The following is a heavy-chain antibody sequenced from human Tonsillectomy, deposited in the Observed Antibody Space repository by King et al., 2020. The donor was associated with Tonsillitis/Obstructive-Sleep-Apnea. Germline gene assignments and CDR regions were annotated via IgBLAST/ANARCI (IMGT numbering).Heavy chain of an antibody. CDR3: TTALRGGSYPPGGFDY. CDR2: IKSKTDGGTT. Sequence: VQLVESGGGLVKPGGSLRLSCAASGFIFSNAWMNWVRQAPGKGLEWVGRIKSKTDGGTTDYAAPVKGRFTISRDDSKNTLYLQMNSLKTDDTAVYYCTTALRGGSYPPGGFDYWGQGILVTVSS. V-gene: IGHV3-15*07. J-gene: IGHJ4*02. D-gene: IGHD1-26*01. CDR1: GFIFSNAW.